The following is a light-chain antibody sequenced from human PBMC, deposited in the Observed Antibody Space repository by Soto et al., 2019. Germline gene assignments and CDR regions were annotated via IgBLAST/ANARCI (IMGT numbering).Light chain of an antibody. CDR1: QSVMFSSSNKNH. J-gene: IGKJ4*01. V-gene: IGKV4-1*01. CDR2: WVS. CDR3: QQYYNSPLT. Sequence: IVMTQSPDSLAVSLGERATINCKSSQSVMFSSSNKNHLAWYQQKPGQPPKLLIYWVSTRESGVPDRFSGSGSGTDFTLTISSLQAEDVAVYYCQQYYNSPLTFGGGTKVDIK.